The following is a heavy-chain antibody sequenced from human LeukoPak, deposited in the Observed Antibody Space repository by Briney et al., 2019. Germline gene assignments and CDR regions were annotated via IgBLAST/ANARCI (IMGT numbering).Heavy chain of an antibody. Sequence: SETLSLTCAVYGGSFSGYYWSWIRQPPGKGLEWIGEINHSGSTNYNPSLKSRVTISVDTSKNQFSLQLNSVTPEDTAVYYCARDTLPTIFGVVIGLWPVCFDYWGQGTLVTVSS. CDR2: INHSGST. V-gene: IGHV4-34*01. CDR3: ARDTLPTIFGVVIGLWPVCFDY. CDR1: GGSFSGYY. D-gene: IGHD3-3*01. J-gene: IGHJ4*02.